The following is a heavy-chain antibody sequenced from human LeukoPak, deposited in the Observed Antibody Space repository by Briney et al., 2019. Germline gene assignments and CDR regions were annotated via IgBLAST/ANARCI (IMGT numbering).Heavy chain of an antibody. D-gene: IGHD6-13*01. J-gene: IGHJ6*02. Sequence: GGSLRLSCAASGFTFSSYAMSWVRQAPGKGLEWVSAISGSGGSTYYADSVKGRFTISRDNSKNTLYLQMNSLRAEDTAVYYCAKDLDPSSSWYSPYYYYGMDVWGQGTTVTVSS. V-gene: IGHV3-23*01. CDR1: GFTFSSYA. CDR3: AKDLDPSSSWYSPYYYYGMDV. CDR2: ISGSGGST.